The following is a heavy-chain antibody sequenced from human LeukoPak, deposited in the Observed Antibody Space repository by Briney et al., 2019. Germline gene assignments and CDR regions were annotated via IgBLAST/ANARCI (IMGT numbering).Heavy chain of an antibody. V-gene: IGHV3-7*01. CDR2: IKQDGSEK. Sequence: PGGSLRLSCAASGFTFSSYEMNWVRQAPGKGLEWVANIKQDGSEKYYVDSVKGRFTISRDNAKNSLYLQMNSLRAEDTAVYYCARDRGSWYDYWGQGTLVTVSS. CDR1: GFTFSSYE. J-gene: IGHJ4*02. CDR3: ARDRGSWYDY. D-gene: IGHD6-13*01.